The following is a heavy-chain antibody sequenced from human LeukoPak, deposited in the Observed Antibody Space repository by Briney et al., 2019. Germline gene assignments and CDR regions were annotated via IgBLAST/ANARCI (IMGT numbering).Heavy chain of an antibody. CDR2: ISAYNGNT. Sequence: ASVTVSFKASGYTFTSYGISWVRQAPGQGLEWMGWISAYNGNTNYAQKLQGRVTMTIDTSTSTAYMELRSLRSDDTAVYYCVRDLGGWFDPWGQGTLVTVSS. D-gene: IGHD3-16*01. CDR1: GYTFTSYG. CDR3: VRDLGGWFDP. V-gene: IGHV1-18*01. J-gene: IGHJ5*02.